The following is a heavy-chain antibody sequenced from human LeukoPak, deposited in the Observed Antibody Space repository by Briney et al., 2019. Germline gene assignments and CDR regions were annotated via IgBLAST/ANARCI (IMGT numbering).Heavy chain of an antibody. V-gene: IGHV4-39*01. CDR3: ARHLNGVRGVKSPGVDY. D-gene: IGHD3-10*02. CDR1: GGSISSSSYS. Sequence: SETLSLTCTVSGGSISSSSYSWGWIRQPPGKGLEWIGSIYYSGSTYYNPSLKSRVTISVDTSKNQFSLKLSSVTAADTAVYYCARHLNGVRGVKSPGVDYWGQGTLVTVSS. CDR2: IYYSGST. J-gene: IGHJ4*02.